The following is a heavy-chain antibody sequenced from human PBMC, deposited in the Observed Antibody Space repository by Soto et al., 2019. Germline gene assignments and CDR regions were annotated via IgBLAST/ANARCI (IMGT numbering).Heavy chain of an antibody. J-gene: IGHJ4*02. CDR1: GFTVSSNY. Sequence: PGGSLRLSCAASGFTVSSNYMSWVRQAPGKGLEWVSVIYSGGSTYYADSVKGRFTISRDNSKNTLYLQMNSLRAEDTAVYYCARDRSHYSSSWYHAFDYWGQGTLVTVSS. CDR3: ARDRSHYSSSWYHAFDY. D-gene: IGHD6-13*01. V-gene: IGHV3-66*01. CDR2: IYSGGST.